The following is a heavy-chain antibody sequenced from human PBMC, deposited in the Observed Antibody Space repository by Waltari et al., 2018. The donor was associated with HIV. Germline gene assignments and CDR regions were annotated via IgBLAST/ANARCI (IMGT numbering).Heavy chain of an antibody. J-gene: IGHJ5*02. Sequence: QVQLVQSGAEVKKPGASVKVSCKASGYTFTGYYMHWVRQAPGQGLEWMGRSNPNSGGTNYAQKFQGRFTMTRDTSISTASMELSRLRSYDTAVYYCARVAGVTANWFDPWGQGTLVTVSS. V-gene: IGHV1-2*06. CDR1: GYTFTGYY. D-gene: IGHD6-19*01. CDR3: ARVAGVTANWFDP. CDR2: SNPNSGGT.